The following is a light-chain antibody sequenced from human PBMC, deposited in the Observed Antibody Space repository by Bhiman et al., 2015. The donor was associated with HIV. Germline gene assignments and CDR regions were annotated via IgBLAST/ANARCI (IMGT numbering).Light chain of an antibody. CDR3: SSYTTTSTPV. CDR1: SSDVGGYIY. J-gene: IGLJ2*01. Sequence: QSALTQPASVSGSPGQSITISCTGTSSDVGGYIYVSWYQQHPGKAPKLIIYDVSKRPSGVSNRFSGSKSGNTASLSISGLQAEDDADYYCSSYTTTSTPVFGGGTKLTVL. V-gene: IGLV2-14*01. CDR2: DVS.